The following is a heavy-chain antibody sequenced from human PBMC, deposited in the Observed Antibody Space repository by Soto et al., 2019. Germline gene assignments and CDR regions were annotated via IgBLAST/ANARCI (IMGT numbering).Heavy chain of an antibody. D-gene: IGHD3-16*01. V-gene: IGHV3-11*06. Sequence: PGGSLRLSCAASGFTFSDYYMSWIRQAPGKGLEWVSYISSSSSYTNYADSVKGRFTISRDNAKNTLYLQMNSLRAEDTAVYYCTKWNGGFDYWGQGTLVTVSS. CDR2: ISSSSSYT. CDR3: TKWNGGFDY. CDR1: GFTFSDYY. J-gene: IGHJ4*02.